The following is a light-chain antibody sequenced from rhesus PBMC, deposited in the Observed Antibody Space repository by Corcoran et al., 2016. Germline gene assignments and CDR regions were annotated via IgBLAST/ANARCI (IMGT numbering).Light chain of an antibody. J-gene: IGKJ2*01. CDR2: YAS. Sequence: TVVTQSPATLSLSPGERATLSCRASQNVGNNLAWYQQKTGQAPRLLIYYASTRATGIPDRFSGNGSGTDFTLTISSLEPEDVGVYYCQQSSKLYSFGQGTKVEIK. V-gene: IGKV3-24*04. CDR1: QNVGNN. CDR3: QQSSKLYS.